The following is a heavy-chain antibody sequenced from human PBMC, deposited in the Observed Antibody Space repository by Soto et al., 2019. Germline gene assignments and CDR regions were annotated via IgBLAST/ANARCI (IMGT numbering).Heavy chain of an antibody. CDR2: INPNSGGT. D-gene: IGHD3-10*01. Sequence: GASVKVSCKASGYTFTGYYMHWVRQAPGQGLEWMGWINPNSGGTNYAQKFQGWVTMTRDTSISTAYMELSRLRSDGTAVYYCARDRGSGSYLYYYYGMDVWGQGTTVTVSS. J-gene: IGHJ6*02. CDR1: GYTFTGYY. CDR3: ARDRGSGSYLYYYYGMDV. V-gene: IGHV1-2*04.